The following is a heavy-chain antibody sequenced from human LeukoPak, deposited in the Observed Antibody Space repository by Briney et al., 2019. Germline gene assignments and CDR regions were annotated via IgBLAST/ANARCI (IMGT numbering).Heavy chain of an antibody. CDR3: AREAWSDYYDSSGYYGDAFDI. J-gene: IGHJ3*02. CDR1: RFTLSSYW. Sequence: GGSLRLSCAASRFTLSSYWMSWVRQAPGKGLEWVANIKQDGSEKYYVDSVKGRFTISRDNAKNSLYLQMNSLRAEDTAVYYCAREAWSDYYDSSGYYGDAFDIWGQGTMVTVSS. V-gene: IGHV3-7*01. D-gene: IGHD3-22*01. CDR2: IKQDGSEK.